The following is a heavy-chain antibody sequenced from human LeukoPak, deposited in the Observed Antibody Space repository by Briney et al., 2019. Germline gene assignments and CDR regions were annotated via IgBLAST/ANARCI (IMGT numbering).Heavy chain of an antibody. CDR1: GYTFTGYY. Sequence: ASVTVSCKASGYTFTGYYMHWVRQAPGQGLEWMGWINPNSGGTNYAQKFQGRVTMTRDTSISTAYMELSRLRSDDTAVYYCARGRSSYGKHLDYWGQGTLVTDPS. V-gene: IGHV1-2*02. CDR2: INPNSGGT. D-gene: IGHD5-18*01. CDR3: ARGRSSYGKHLDY. J-gene: IGHJ4*02.